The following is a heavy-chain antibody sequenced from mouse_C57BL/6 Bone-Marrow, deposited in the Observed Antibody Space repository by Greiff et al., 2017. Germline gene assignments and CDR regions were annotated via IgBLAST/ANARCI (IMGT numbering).Heavy chain of an antibody. D-gene: IGHD2-14*01. Sequence: EVKVVESGGGLVQPGGSLKLSCAASGFTFSNYGMAWVRQAPRKGPEWVAFISNLAYSTYYADTVTGRFTISRENAKNTLYLEMSSLRSEDTAMEYCARRYCDRAYAMDYWGQGTSVTVSS. CDR3: ARRYCDRAYAMDY. J-gene: IGHJ4*01. CDR1: GFTFSNYG. V-gene: IGHV5-15*01. CDR2: ISNLAYST.